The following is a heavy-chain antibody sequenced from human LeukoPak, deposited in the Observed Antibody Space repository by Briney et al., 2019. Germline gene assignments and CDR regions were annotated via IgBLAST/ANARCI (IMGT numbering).Heavy chain of an antibody. CDR3: AREAVASYFDY. D-gene: IGHD6-19*01. CDR2: INPNSGGT. V-gene: IGHV1-2*06. Sequence: ASVKVSCKASGYTFTGYYIHWVRQAPGQGLEWMGRINPNSGGTSYAQKFQGRVTMTRDTSISTAYMELSRLRSDDTAVYYCAREAVASYFDYWGQGTLVTVSS. J-gene: IGHJ4*02. CDR1: GYTFTGYY.